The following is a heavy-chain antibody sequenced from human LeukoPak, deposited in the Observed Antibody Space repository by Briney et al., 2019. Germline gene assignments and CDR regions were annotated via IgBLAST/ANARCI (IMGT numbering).Heavy chain of an antibody. CDR2: IYYSGST. V-gene: IGHV4-39*01. CDR1: GGSISSSSYY. CDR3: ARPAIVVSGWDAFDI. Sequence: SETLSLTCTVSGGSISSSSYYWGWVRQPPGKGLEWIGSIYYSGSTYYNPSLKSRVTISVDTSKNQFSLKLSSVTAADTAVYYCARPAIVVSGWDAFDIRGQGTMVTVSS. D-gene: IGHD3-22*01. J-gene: IGHJ3*02.